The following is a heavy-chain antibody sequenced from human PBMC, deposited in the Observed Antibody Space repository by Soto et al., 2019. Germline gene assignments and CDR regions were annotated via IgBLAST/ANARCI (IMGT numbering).Heavy chain of an antibody. CDR2: IIPMFGTA. Sequence: QVQLVQSGAEVKKPESSVKVSCKAPGGTFSTYAISWVRQAPGQGLEWMGGIIPMFGTAKYAYRFQDRVTITADKSTNTVYMELSSLRSEDTAVYFCASGIQLWLRRINNGYSGWGQGTLVTVSS. D-gene: IGHD5-18*01. V-gene: IGHV1-69*14. CDR3: ASGIQLWLRRINNGYSG. CDR1: GGTFSTYA. J-gene: IGHJ4*02.